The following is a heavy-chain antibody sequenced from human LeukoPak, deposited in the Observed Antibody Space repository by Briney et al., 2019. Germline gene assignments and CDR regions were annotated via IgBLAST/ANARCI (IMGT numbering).Heavy chain of an antibody. CDR2: INHSGST. CDR1: GGSFSGYY. V-gene: IGHV4-34*01. Sequence: PSETLSLTCAVYGGSFSGYYWSWIRQPPGKGLEWIGEINHSGSTNYNPSLKSRVTISVDTSKNQFSLKLNSVTAADTAVYYCARDLKIGYNSGWYSFDYWGQGTLVTVSS. CDR3: ARDLKIGYNSGWYSFDY. D-gene: IGHD6-19*01. J-gene: IGHJ4*02.